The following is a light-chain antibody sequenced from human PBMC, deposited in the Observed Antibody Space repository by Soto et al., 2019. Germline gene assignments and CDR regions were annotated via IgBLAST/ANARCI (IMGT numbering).Light chain of an antibody. J-gene: IGLJ2*01. Sequence: SYELTQPPSVSVAPGKTARITCGGNNIGSETVHWYQQKPGQAPVVVIYYDRDRPSGIPERFAGSNSVNTATLTISRVEVGDEDDYYCQVWDSSSDHLVFGGGTKLTVL. CDR1: NIGSET. CDR2: YDR. V-gene: IGLV3-21*04. CDR3: QVWDSSSDHLV.